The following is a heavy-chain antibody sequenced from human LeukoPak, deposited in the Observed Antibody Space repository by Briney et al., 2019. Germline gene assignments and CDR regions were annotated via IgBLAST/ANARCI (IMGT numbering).Heavy chain of an antibody. CDR2: IIPIFGTA. J-gene: IGHJ4*02. Sequence: ASVKVSCKASGGTFISYAISWVRQAPGQGLEWMGGIIPIFGTANYAQKFQGRVTITADESTSTAYMELSSLRSEDTAVYYCARDTIVATGPFDYWGQGTLVTVSS. V-gene: IGHV1-69*13. CDR3: ARDTIVATGPFDY. D-gene: IGHD5-12*01. CDR1: GGTFISYA.